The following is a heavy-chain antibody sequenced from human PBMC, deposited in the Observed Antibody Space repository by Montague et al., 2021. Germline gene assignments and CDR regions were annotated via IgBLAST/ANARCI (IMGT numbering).Heavy chain of an antibody. V-gene: IGHV6-1*01. D-gene: IGHD3-10*01. J-gene: IGHJ4*02. CDR2: TYYRSKWYT. CDR1: GDSVSNNNAA. CDR3: ARDGVGDLLFSCDS. Sequence: CAISGDSVSNNNAAWNWIRQSPSRGLEWLGRTYYRSKWYTDYAVSVKGRIAINPDTSKNQFSLQLNSVTPEDTAVYYCARDGVGDLLFSCDSWGQGTLVTVSS.